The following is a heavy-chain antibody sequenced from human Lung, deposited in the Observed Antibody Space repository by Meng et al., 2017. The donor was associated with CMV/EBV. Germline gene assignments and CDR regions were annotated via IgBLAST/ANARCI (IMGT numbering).Heavy chain of an antibody. D-gene: IGHD6-13*01. J-gene: IGHJ4*02. Sequence: GGSLRLSCPASGFTFSGSAIHWVRQASGKGLEWVGRIKTKADNYATAYAASLKGRFTISRDDSQNTAYLQMNSLKTEDTAVYYCTRLTAADTSFDCWGQGTXVTVSS. CDR1: GFTFSGSA. CDR2: IKTKADNYAT. CDR3: TRLTAADTSFDC. V-gene: IGHV3-73*01.